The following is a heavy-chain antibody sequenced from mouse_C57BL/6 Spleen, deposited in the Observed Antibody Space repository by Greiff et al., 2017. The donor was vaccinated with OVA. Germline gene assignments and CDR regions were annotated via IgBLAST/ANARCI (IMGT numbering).Heavy chain of an antibody. V-gene: IGHV1-47*01. Sequence: QVQLQQSGAELAKPGASVKLSCKASGYTFTTYPMEWMKQNHGKSLEWIGNFHPYNDDTKYNQKFKGKATLTADKSSSTVYVELSLLTAHDSAVYDYARGYDEYDGFDYWGQGTTRTGSA. CDR1: GYTFTTYP. CDR2: FHPYNDDT. D-gene: IGHD2-4*01. CDR3: ARGYDEYDGFDY. J-gene: IGHJ2*01.